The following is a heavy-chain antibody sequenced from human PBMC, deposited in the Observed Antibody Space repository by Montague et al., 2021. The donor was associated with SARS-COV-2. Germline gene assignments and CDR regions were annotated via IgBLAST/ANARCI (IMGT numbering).Heavy chain of an antibody. CDR1: GLPLSTSGLC. D-gene: IGHD3-9*01. CDR3: ARIPNDSWYVIYFDY. CDR2: TDWDDDK. V-gene: IGHV2-70*01. J-gene: IGHJ4*02. Sequence: PALVTPTQTLTLTCTLSGLPLSTSGLCVGWIRQPPGKALEWLALTDWDDDKYYSPSLKTRLSISKDTSKNQVVLTMANMEPVDTATYYCARIPNDSWYVIYFDYWGQGILVTVSS.